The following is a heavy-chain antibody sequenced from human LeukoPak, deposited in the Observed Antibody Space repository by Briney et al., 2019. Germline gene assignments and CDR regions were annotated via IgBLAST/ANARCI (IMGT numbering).Heavy chain of an antibody. Sequence: PSETLSLTCTVSGGSISTRSYCWGWIRQPPGKGLEWIGSFYYSGSTYYNPSLRSRVTISVDTSKTQFSLKVSSVTAADTAVYYCAASKLGPRGWFDPWGQGILVTVSS. CDR3: AASKLGPRGWFDP. J-gene: IGHJ5*02. V-gene: IGHV4-39*01. D-gene: IGHD3-10*01. CDR1: GGSISTRSYC. CDR2: FYYSGST.